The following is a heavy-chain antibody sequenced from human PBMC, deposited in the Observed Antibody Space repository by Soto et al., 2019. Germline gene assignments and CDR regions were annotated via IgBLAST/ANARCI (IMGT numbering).Heavy chain of an antibody. J-gene: IGHJ4*02. V-gene: IGHV3-74*01. Sequence: EVQLVESGGGLVPPGGSVRLSCAASGFIFKMYWMHWVRQSPGKGLVWISRIYNDGTYSDYPDSVRGRFTISRDNVNDTLYLQMNNLRAEDSGLYYCTRGPRPISTGTGAYWGQGTQVTVSS. CDR1: GFIFKMYW. CDR2: IYNDGTYS. D-gene: IGHD3-10*01. CDR3: TRGPRPISTGTGAY.